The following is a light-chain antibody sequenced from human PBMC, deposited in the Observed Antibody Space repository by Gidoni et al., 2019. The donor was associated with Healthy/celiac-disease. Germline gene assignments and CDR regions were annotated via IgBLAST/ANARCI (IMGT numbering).Light chain of an antibody. V-gene: IGKV3-20*01. J-gene: IGKJ1*01. CDR1: QSVSSSY. CDR3: QQYGSSQT. Sequence: EIVLTQSPGTLSLSPGERATLSCRASQSVSSSYLAWYQQKPGQAPRLLIYGASSRATGIPDRCSGSGSGTDFTLTISRLEPEDFAVYYCQQYGSSQTFXXXTKVEVK. CDR2: GAS.